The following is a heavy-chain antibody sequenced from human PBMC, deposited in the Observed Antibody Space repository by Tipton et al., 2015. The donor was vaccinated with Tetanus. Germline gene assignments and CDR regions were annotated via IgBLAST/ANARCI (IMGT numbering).Heavy chain of an antibody. V-gene: IGHV4-59*01. CDR1: GDSISFYY. CDR2: IYYSGNT. D-gene: IGHD2-2*01. Sequence: TLSLTCTVSGDSISFYYWSWIRQPPGKGLEWIGYIYYSGNTKYNPSLKSRVTMSVDTSKNQFYLILTSVTPADTAVYYCARDLRRYQQNNWFDPWGQGTLVTVPS. CDR3: ARDLRRYQQNNWFDP. J-gene: IGHJ5*02.